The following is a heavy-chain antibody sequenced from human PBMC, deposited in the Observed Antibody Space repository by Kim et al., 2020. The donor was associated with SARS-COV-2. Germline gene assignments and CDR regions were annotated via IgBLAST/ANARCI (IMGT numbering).Heavy chain of an antibody. CDR2: ISGGGAYT. D-gene: IGHD3-10*01. CDR1: GFTFSDHY. J-gene: IGHJ4*02. CDR3: ARDVDTSVYSGSTY. Sequence: GGSLRLSCAASGFTFSDHYMSWFRQAPGKGLEWVSYISGGGAYTDYADSVKGRFTISRDNTENSLFLQMNSLTAEDTAVYYCARDVDTSVYSGSTYWGQGALVTVSS. V-gene: IGHV3-11*05.